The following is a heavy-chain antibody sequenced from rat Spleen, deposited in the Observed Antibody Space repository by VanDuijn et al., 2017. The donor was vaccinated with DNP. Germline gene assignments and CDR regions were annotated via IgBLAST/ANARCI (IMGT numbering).Heavy chain of an antibody. V-gene: IGHV5-25*01. CDR1: GFTFSNYD. CDR2: ISPSGGST. J-gene: IGHJ2*01. Sequence: EVQLVESGGGLVQPGRSLKLSCAASGFTFSNYDMAWVRQAPTKGLEWVASISPSGGSTYYRDSVKGRFTVSRDNAKSTLYLQMDSLRSEDTATYYCARSYYSAYYFDYWGQGVMVTVSS. D-gene: IGHD1-1*01. CDR3: ARSYYSAYYFDY.